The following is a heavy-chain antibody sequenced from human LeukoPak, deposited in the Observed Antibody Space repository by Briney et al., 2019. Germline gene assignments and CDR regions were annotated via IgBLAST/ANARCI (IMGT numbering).Heavy chain of an antibody. CDR2: IYTSGST. CDR3: ARDSPASMVRGVITLFDY. Sequence: SETLSLTCTVSGGSISSYYWSWIRQPAGKGLEWIGRIYTSGSTNYNPSLKSRATISVHTCKNQFSLKLSSVTAADTAVYYCARDSPASMVRGVITLFDYWGQGTLVTVSS. D-gene: IGHD3-10*01. CDR1: GGSISSYY. J-gene: IGHJ4*02. V-gene: IGHV4-4*07.